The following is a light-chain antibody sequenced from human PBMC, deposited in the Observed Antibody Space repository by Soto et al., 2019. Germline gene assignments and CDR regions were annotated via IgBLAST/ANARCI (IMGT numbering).Light chain of an antibody. CDR2: AAS. CDR1: QGISSY. Sequence: IQMTQSPSTLSASVGDRVTITFRASQGISSYLAWYQQKPGKAPKLLIYAASTLQSGVPSRFSGSGSGTDFTLTISCLQSEDFATYYCQQYYSYPRTFGQGTKVDIK. CDR3: QQYYSYPRT. V-gene: IGKV1-8*01. J-gene: IGKJ1*01.